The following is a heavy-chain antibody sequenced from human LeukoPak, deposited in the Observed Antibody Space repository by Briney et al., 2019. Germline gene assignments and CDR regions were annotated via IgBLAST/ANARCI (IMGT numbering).Heavy chain of an antibody. CDR3: ARGPLQWLVRVYFDY. CDR2: IKPNSGGT. J-gene: IGHJ4*02. CDR1: GYSFADYY. Sequence: ASVKVSCKASGYSFADYYMHWVRQAPGQGLEWMGWIKPNSGGTRSAQKFQGRVTMTRDTSISTAYMELSSLRYDDTAVYYCARGPLQWLVRVYFDYWGLGTLVTVSS. D-gene: IGHD6-19*01. V-gene: IGHV1-2*02.